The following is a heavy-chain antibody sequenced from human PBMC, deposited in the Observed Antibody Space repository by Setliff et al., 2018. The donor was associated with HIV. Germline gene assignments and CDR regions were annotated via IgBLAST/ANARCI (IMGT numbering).Heavy chain of an antibody. V-gene: IGHV4-59*08. D-gene: IGHD3-22*01. CDR1: GGSISGYY. CDR2: IYYSGTT. Sequence: SETLSLTCTVSGGSISGYYWSWIRQPPGKGLEWIGYIYYSGTTNYNPSLKSRGTMSVDTSKNQFSLRLSSVTAADTAVYYCVRLQDSSGYYFYWGQGTLVTVSS. J-gene: IGHJ4*02. CDR3: VRLQDSSGYYFY.